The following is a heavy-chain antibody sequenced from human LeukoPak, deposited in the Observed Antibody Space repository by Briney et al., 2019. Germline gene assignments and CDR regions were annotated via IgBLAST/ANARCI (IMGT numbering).Heavy chain of an antibody. Sequence: PGGSLRLSCAASGFTSSSYAMHWVRQAPGKGLEWVAVISYDGSNKYYADSVKGRFTISRDNSKNTLYLQMNSLRAEDTAVYYCARGAAGTPPPSWGQGTLVTVSS. CDR3: ARGAAGTPPPS. J-gene: IGHJ4*02. CDR2: ISYDGSNK. CDR1: GFTSSSYA. D-gene: IGHD6-13*01. V-gene: IGHV3-30-3*01.